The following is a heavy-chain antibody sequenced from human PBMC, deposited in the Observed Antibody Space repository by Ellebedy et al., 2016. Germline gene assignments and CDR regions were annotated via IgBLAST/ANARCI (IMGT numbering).Heavy chain of an antibody. CDR3: ARDLAYCGGDSYSEPLHGMDV. CDR2: INADNGNT. CDR1: GYTFTSYP. J-gene: IGHJ6*02. V-gene: IGHV1-3*01. D-gene: IGHD2-21*02. Sequence: ASVKVSCKASGYTFTSYPIHWVRQAPGQRLEWMGWINADNGNTRYSQNFQGRVTITRDTSASTAYMELSSLRSEDTAVYYCARDLAYCGGDSYSEPLHGMDVWGQGTTVTVSS.